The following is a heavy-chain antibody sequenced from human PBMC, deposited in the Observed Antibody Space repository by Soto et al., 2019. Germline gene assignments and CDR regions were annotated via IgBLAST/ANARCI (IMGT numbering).Heavy chain of an antibody. CDR2: IYYNGNT. J-gene: IGHJ4*02. CDR3: GRHDWTYYLRAINY. CDR1: GGSLSSSSYY. D-gene: IGHD3-16*01. V-gene: IGHV4-39*01. Sequence: QLQLQESGPGLVKPSETLSLTCIVSGGSLSSSSYYWAWIRQPPGNVLEWIGPIYYNGNTYHIPSLQGRVTISLDTSKNESPLRLRSVSVTETAVYYCGRHDWTYYLRAINYWGQGALATVSS.